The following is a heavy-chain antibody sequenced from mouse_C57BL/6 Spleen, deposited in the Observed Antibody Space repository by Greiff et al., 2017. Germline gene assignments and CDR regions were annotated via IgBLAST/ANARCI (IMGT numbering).Heavy chain of an antibody. CDR2: IYPGDGDT. V-gene: IGHV1-82*01. D-gene: IGHD1-1*01. CDR3: ARGPTFCGSSGYFDV. J-gene: IGHJ1*03. CDR1: GYAFSSSW. Sequence: QVQLQQSGPELVKPGASVKISCKASGYAFSSSWMNWVKQRPGKGLEWIGRIYPGDGDTNYNGKFKGKATLTADKSSSTAYMQLSSLTSEDSAVYFCARGPTFCGSSGYFDVWGTGTTVTVSS.